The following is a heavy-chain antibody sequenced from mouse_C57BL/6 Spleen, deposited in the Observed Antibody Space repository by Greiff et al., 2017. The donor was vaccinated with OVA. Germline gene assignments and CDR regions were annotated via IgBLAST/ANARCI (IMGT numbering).Heavy chain of an antibody. V-gene: IGHV1-15*01. CDR1: GYTFTDYE. CDR2: IDPETGGT. D-gene: IGHD3-3*01. Sequence: QVQLQQSGAELVRPGASVTLSCKASGYTFTDYEMPWVKQTPVHGLEWIGAIDPETGGTAYNQKFKGKAILPADNASSTAYLELRSLTSEDSAMYYCAREGPFAYWGQGTLVTVSA. CDR3: AREGPFAY. J-gene: IGHJ3*01.